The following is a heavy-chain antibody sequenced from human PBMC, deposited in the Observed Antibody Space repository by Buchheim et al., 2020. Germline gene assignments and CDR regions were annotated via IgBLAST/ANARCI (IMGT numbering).Heavy chain of an antibody. D-gene: IGHD3-10*01. CDR1: GFTVSSSW. V-gene: IGHV3-74*01. CDR2: LTADGRDT. J-gene: IGHJ4*02. Sequence: EVQLVESGGGLVQPGGSLRLSCAASGFTVSSSWMHWVRQAPGKGLVWVSRLTADGRDTAYADSVKGRFTIYREHAKTTLHLQMNTLRAEDTAVYYCARSWRFSLDSWGRGTL. CDR3: ARSWRFSLDS.